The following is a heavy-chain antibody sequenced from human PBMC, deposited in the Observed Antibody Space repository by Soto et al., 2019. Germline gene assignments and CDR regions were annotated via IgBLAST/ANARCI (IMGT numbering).Heavy chain of an antibody. J-gene: IGHJ6*02. CDR3: ARGRGSYYYYGMDV. CDR1: GGSISSSSYY. D-gene: IGHD3-10*01. CDR2: IYYSGST. Sequence: SETLSLTCTVSGGSISSSSYYWGWIRQPPGKGLEWIGSIYYSGSTYYNPSLKSRVTISVDTSKNQFSLKLSSVTAADTAVYYCARGRGSYYYYGMDVWGQGTTVTVSS. V-gene: IGHV4-39*01.